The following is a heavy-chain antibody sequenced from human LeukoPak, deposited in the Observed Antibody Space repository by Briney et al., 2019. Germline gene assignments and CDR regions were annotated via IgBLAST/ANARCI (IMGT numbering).Heavy chain of an antibody. V-gene: IGHV4-59*11. Sequence: LRLSCAASGFIFSDHSMDWIRQPPGKGLERIGYIYYSGSTNYNPSLKSRVTISVDTSKNQFSLKLSSVTAADTAVYYCASRPYYHYGMDVWGQGTTVTVSS. CDR1: GFIFSDHS. CDR3: ASRPYYHYGMDV. CDR2: IYYSGST. J-gene: IGHJ6*02.